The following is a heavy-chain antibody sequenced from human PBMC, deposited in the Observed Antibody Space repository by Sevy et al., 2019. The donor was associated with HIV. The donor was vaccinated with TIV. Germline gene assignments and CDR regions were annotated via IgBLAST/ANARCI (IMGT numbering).Heavy chain of an antibody. CDR1: GYTFTGYY. J-gene: IGHJ1*01. CDR3: ARGWGYCSSTSCYTSAWAYFQH. V-gene: IGHV1-2*02. Sequence: ASVKVSCKASGYTFTGYYMHWVRQAPGQGLEWMGWINPNSGGTNYAQKFQGRVTMTRETSISTAYMELSRLRSDDTDVYYCARGWGYCSSTSCYTSAWAYFQHWGQGTLVTVSS. CDR2: INPNSGGT. D-gene: IGHD2-2*02.